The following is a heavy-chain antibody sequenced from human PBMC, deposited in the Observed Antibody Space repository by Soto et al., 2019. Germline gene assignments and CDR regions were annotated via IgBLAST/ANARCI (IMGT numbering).Heavy chain of an antibody. CDR3: AREDILGVRSFDY. CDR2: ISSGSKTI. J-gene: IGHJ4*02. V-gene: IGHV3-48*02. D-gene: IGHD3-9*01. CDR1: GFTFSGYS. Sequence: VGSLRLSCAASGFTFSGYSVNWVRQAPGKGLEWVSYISSGSKTIYYAESVKGRFTVSRDNARNSQYLQMNSLRDEDTAVYYCAREDILGVRSFDYWGQGTQVTVSS.